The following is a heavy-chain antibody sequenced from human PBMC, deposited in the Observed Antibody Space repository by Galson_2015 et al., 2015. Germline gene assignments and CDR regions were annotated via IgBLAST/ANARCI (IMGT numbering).Heavy chain of an antibody. CDR3: ARDHNWDFDI. D-gene: IGHD1-20*01. V-gene: IGHV3-48*02. CDR1: GFTFGSYS. CDR2: ISSSTSAT. Sequence: SLRLSCAASGFTFGSYSMSWVRQAPGKGLEWISYISSSTSATYYADSVKGRFTISRDNAKNSLYLQMNSLRDEDTAVYYCARDHNWDFDIWGQGTVVTVSS. J-gene: IGHJ3*02.